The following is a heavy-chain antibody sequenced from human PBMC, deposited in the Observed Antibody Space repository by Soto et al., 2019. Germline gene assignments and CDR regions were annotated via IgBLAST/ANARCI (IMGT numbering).Heavy chain of an antibody. V-gene: IGHV4-38-2*02. CDR1: GYSISSGYY. CDR2: IYHSGST. D-gene: IGHD2-21*01. J-gene: IGHJ4*02. CDR3: ARDRGDSIGGIDY. Sequence: PSETLSLTCAVSGYSISSGYYWGWIRQPPGKGLEWIGSIYHSGSTYYNPSLKSRVTISVDTSKNQFSLKLSSVTAADTAVYYCARDRGDSIGGIDYWGQGTLVTGSS.